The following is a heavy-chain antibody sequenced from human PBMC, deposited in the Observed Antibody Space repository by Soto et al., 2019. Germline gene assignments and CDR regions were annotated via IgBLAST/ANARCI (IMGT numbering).Heavy chain of an antibody. CDR1: RFTFSSYA. CDR2: ISANGGTT. Sequence: GGSLRLSCATSRFTFSSYAMSWVRQAPGKGLEWVSNISANGGTTYYPDSVKGRFTISRDNSKNTLYLQMNSLGAEDTAVYYCAKVGRSFDWLYFFDYWGRGTLVTVSS. CDR3: AKVGRSFDWLYFFDY. V-gene: IGHV3-23*01. D-gene: IGHD3-9*01. J-gene: IGHJ4*02.